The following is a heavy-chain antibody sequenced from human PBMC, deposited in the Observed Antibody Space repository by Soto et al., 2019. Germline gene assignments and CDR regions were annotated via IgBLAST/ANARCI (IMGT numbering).Heavy chain of an antibody. D-gene: IGHD3-22*01. CDR1: GGSFSGYY. Sequence: SETLALTCAVYGGSFSGYYWSWIRQPPGRGLEWIGEINHSGSTNYNPSLKSRVTISVDTSKNQFSLKLSSVTAADTAVYYCARVHADSSGYYDAFDIWGQGTMVTV. CDR2: INHSGST. CDR3: ARVHADSSGYYDAFDI. J-gene: IGHJ3*02. V-gene: IGHV4-34*01.